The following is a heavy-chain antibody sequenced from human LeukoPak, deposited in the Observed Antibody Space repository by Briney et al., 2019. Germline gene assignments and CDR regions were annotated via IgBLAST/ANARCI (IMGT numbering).Heavy chain of an antibody. CDR3: ATTDGGYYSRFY. CDR1: GHTFNSYF. Sequence: ASVKVSCKASGHTFNSYFIHWVRQAPGQGLEWMGIINPSAGTTSYAQKFQGRVTMTRDTSTNTVYMDLTSLTSEDTAVYCCATTDGGYYSRFYWGQGTLVTVSS. D-gene: IGHD3-22*01. J-gene: IGHJ4*02. CDR2: INPSAGTT. V-gene: IGHV1-46*02.